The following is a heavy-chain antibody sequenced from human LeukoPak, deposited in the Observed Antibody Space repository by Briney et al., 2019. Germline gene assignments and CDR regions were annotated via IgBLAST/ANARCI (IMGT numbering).Heavy chain of an antibody. Sequence: PGGSLRLSCAASGFNSIDYSMNWVRQASGKGLEWISYIGISSGNTKYADSVKGRFTISRDKARNSLYLQMNSLRVEDTAVYYCARDHRYAFDNWGHGTLVTVSS. J-gene: IGHJ4*01. CDR3: ARDHRYAFDN. CDR1: GFNSIDYS. D-gene: IGHD5-12*01. CDR2: IGISSGNT. V-gene: IGHV3-48*01.